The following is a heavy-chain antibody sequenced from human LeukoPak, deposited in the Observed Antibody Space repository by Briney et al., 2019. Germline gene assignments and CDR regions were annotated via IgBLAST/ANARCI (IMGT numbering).Heavy chain of an antibody. CDR3: ASMYFSQYLQH. CDR1: GFTFSSYE. V-gene: IGHV3-48*03. J-gene: IGHJ1*01. Sequence: GGSLRLSCAASGFTFSSYEMNWVRQAPGKGPEWLSYSDGSGSTTYYADSVKGRFTVSRDNAKQSLDLQMNSLRAEDTAVYYCASMYFSQYLQHWGQGTLVTVSS. D-gene: IGHD2-8*01. CDR2: SDGSGSTT.